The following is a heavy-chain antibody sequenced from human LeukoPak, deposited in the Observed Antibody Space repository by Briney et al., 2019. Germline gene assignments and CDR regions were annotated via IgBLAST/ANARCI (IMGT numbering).Heavy chain of an antibody. Sequence: SETLSLTCTVSGGSISGSTYYWGWVRQPPGEGLEWIVKIFYSGNTYYSPSLQSRVTMSADTSKNQSSLRLSSVSAADTALYYCARGPYCSSTSCYDDYYYMDVWGKGTTVTVSS. V-gene: IGHV4-39*01. CDR1: GGSISGSTYY. J-gene: IGHJ6*03. CDR3: ARGPYCSSTSCYDDYYYMDV. CDR2: IFYSGNT. D-gene: IGHD2-2*01.